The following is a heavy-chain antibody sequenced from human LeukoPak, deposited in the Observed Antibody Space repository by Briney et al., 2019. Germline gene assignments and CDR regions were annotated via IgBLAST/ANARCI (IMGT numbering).Heavy chain of an antibody. V-gene: IGHV4-34*01. CDR3: ASGKFDYYYYYGMDV. CDR1: GGSFSGYY. D-gene: IGHD3-10*01. Sequence: SETLSLTCAVYGGSFSGYYWSWIRQPPGKGLEWIGEINHSGSTNYNPSLKSRVTISVDTSKNQFSLKLSSVTAADTAVYYCASGKFDYYYYYGMDVWGQGTTVTVSS. CDR2: INHSGST. J-gene: IGHJ6*02.